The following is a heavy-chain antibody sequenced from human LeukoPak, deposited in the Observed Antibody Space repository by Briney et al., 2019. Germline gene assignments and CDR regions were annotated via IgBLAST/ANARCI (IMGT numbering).Heavy chain of an antibody. CDR1: GYTFTGYY. D-gene: IGHD3-22*01. V-gene: IGHV1-2*02. Sequence: ASVKVSCKASGYTFTGYYMHWVRQAPGQGLEWMGWINPNSGGTNYAQKFQGRVTMTRDTSISTAYMELSRLRSDDTAVYYCARDKAPMIVVVITPNFDYWDQGTLVTVSS. J-gene: IGHJ4*02. CDR3: ARDKAPMIVVVITPNFDY. CDR2: INPNSGGT.